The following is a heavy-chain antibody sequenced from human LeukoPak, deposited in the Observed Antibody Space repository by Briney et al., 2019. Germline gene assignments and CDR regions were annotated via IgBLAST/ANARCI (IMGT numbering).Heavy chain of an antibody. V-gene: IGHV4-30-2*01. CDR2: IYHSGST. D-gene: IGHD6-13*01. CDR3: ARHPTSYSSSWYARLYYFDY. J-gene: IGHJ4*02. Sequence: SQTLSLTCAVSGGSISSGGYSWSWIRQPPGKGLGWIGYIYHSGSTYYNPSLKSRVTISVDRSKNQFSLKLSSVTAADTAVYYCARHPTSYSSSWYARLYYFDYWGQGTLVTVSS. CDR1: GGSISSGGYS.